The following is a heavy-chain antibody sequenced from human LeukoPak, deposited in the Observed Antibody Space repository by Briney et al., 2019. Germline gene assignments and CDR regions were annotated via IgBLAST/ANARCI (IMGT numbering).Heavy chain of an antibody. CDR1: GFILSNSW. J-gene: IGHJ4*02. D-gene: IGHD2-2*01. CDR3: ARDGGLYCSSTSCYFDN. V-gene: IGHV3-7*01. Sequence: GGSLRLSCATSGFILSNSWVTWVRQAPGKGLEWVANIKGDGSETYYADSVKGRFTISRDNARDSLYLQMNSLRAEDTAVYYCARDGGLYCSSTSCYFDNWGQGTLVTVSS. CDR2: IKGDGSET.